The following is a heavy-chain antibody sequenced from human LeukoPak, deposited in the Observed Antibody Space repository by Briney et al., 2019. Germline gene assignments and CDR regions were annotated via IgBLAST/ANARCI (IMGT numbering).Heavy chain of an antibody. D-gene: IGHD5-18*01. CDR3: ASREYSYGPFGYGMDV. J-gene: IGHJ6*02. CDR2: INHSGST. V-gene: IGHV4-34*01. CDR1: GGSFSGYY. Sequence: SETLSLTCAVYGGSFSGYYWSWIRQPPGKGLEWIGEINHSGSTNYNPSLKSRVTISVDTSKNQFSLKLSSVTAADTAVYYCASREYSYGPFGYGMDVWGQGTLVTVSS.